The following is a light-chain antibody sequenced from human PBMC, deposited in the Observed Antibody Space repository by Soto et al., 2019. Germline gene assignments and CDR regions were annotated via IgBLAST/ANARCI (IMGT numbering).Light chain of an antibody. CDR3: CSYAGSYTHV. CDR1: SSDIGGYNY. J-gene: IGLJ1*01. Sequence: QSVLTQPRSVSGSAGQSVTISCTGTSSDIGGYNYVSWYQQHPGKAPKLMIYDVIKRPSGVPERFSGSKSGNTASLTIYGLQAEDEADYYCCSYAGSYTHVFGTGTKVTVL. CDR2: DVI. V-gene: IGLV2-11*01.